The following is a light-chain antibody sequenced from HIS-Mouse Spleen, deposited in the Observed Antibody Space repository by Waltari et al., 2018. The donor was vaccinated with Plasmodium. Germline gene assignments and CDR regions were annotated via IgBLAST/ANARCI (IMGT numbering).Light chain of an antibody. CDR3: YSTDSSGNHRV. Sequence: SYELTQPPSVSVSPGQTARITCSGDALPKKYAFWYQQKSGQAPVLVLYEDSKPPSGIPGGFSGSSSGTMATLTISGAQVEDEADYYCYSTDSSGNHRVFGGGTKLTVL. J-gene: IGLJ3*02. CDR2: EDS. V-gene: IGLV3-10*01. CDR1: ALPKKY.